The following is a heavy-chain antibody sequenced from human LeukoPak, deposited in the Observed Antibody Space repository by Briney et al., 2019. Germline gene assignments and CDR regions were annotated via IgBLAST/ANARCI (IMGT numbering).Heavy chain of an antibody. CDR3: AKDWAPYCGGDRYFHY. V-gene: IGHV3-30*18. CDR1: GFIFNNYG. CDR2: ISYDGSNK. Sequence: GGCLRLSGAASGFIFNNYGRHWVRQAPGKGLDWVAVISYDGSNKNYVDSVKGRFTTSRDSSKNTVYLQMNSLTVEDTAVYYCAKDWAPYCGGDRYFHYWGQGTLVTVSS. J-gene: IGHJ4*02. D-gene: IGHD2-21*02.